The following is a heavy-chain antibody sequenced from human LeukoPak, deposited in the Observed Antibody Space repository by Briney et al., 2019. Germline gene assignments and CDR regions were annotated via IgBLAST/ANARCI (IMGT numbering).Heavy chain of an antibody. D-gene: IGHD1-1*01. CDR2: TYYRSKWYS. Sequence: SQTLSLTCAISGDSVSSNNAAWNWIRQSPSRGLEWLGRTYYRSKWYSDYAVSVQSRIIINPDTSKNQFSLQLNSVTPEDTAVYYCTRLIRSTTGTNDYWGQGTHVTVSS. V-gene: IGHV6-1*01. J-gene: IGHJ4*02. CDR1: GDSVSSNNAA. CDR3: TRLIRSTTGTNDY.